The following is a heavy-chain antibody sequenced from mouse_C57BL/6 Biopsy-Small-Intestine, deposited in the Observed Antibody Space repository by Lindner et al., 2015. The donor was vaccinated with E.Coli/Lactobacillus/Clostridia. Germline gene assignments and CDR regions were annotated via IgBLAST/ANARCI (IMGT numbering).Heavy chain of an antibody. CDR2: IYPGDGDT. J-gene: IGHJ3*01. V-gene: IGHV1-82*01. Sequence: VQLQESGAELVKPGASVEISCKASGYAFSSFWVNWVKQRPGKGLEWIGRIYPGDGDTNYNGKFKGKATLTADKSSSTAYMQLSSLTSEDSAVYFCARMGYWGQGTLVTVSA. CDR3: ARMGY. CDR1: GYAFSSFW.